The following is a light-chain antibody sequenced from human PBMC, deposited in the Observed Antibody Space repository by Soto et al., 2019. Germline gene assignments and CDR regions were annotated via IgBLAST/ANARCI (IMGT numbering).Light chain of an antibody. CDR2: DAS. Sequence: IRLTQSPCTLSLSTGDRATLSCRASQSVSSTYLACYQQKPGQAPRLLIYDASNRATGIPARFSGSGSGTDFTLTISSLEPEDFAVYYCQQRSNWPLITFGQGTRLAIK. V-gene: IGKV3D-20*02. CDR3: QQRSNWPLIT. CDR1: QSVSSTY. J-gene: IGKJ5*01.